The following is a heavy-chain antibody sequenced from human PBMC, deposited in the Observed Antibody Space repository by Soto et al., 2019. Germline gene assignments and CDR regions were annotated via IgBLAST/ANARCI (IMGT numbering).Heavy chain of an antibody. D-gene: IGHD3-22*01. Sequence: GESLKISCKGSGYSFTSYWISWVRQMPGKGLEWMGRIDPSDSYTNYSPSFQGHVTISADKSISTAYLQWSSLKASDTAMYYCVRPIITMIVVVIYYYYYGMDVWGQGTTVTVSS. CDR3: VRPIITMIVVVIYYYYYGMDV. V-gene: IGHV5-10-1*01. CDR1: GYSFTSYW. CDR2: IDPSDSYT. J-gene: IGHJ6*02.